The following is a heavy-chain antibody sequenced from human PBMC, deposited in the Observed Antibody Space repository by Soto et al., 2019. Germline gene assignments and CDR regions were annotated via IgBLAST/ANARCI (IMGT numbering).Heavy chain of an antibody. J-gene: IGHJ5*02. V-gene: IGHV4-59*01. CDR1: GGSISSYY. CDR3: ARDKALRFDP. CDR2: IYYSGST. Sequence: SETLCLTCTVSGGSISSYYWSWIRQPPGKGLEWIGYIYYSGSTNYNPSLKSRVTISVDTSKNQFSLKLSSVTAADTAVYYCARDKALRFDPWGQGTLVTVSS.